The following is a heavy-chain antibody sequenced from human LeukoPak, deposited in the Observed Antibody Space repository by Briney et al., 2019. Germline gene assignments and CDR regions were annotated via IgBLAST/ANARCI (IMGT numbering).Heavy chain of an antibody. CDR3: ARDRYGDHTYFDY. CDR1: GFSFNNYR. J-gene: IGHJ4*02. D-gene: IGHD4-17*01. Sequence: PGGSLRLSCVASGFSFNNYRMTWVRQAPGKGLEWVANIKQDGSEKQYVDSVKGRFAISRDNAKKSLYLQINALRAEDTAVYYCARDRYGDHTYFDYWGQGTLVTVSS. CDR2: IKQDGSEK. V-gene: IGHV3-7*03.